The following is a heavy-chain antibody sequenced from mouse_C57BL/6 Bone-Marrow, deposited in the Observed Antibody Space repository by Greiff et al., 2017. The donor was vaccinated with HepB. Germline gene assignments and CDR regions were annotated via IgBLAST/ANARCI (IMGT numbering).Heavy chain of an antibody. CDR3: MGGWLPSFAY. V-gene: IGHV1-15*01. CDR1: GYTFTDYE. D-gene: IGHD2-3*01. Sequence: VKLQQSGAELVRPGASVTLSCKASGYTFTDYEMHWVKQTPVHGLEWIGAIDPETGGTAYNQKFKGKAILTADKSSSTAYMELRSLTSEDSAVYYCMGGWLPSFAYWGQGTLVTVSA. CDR2: IDPETGGT. J-gene: IGHJ3*01.